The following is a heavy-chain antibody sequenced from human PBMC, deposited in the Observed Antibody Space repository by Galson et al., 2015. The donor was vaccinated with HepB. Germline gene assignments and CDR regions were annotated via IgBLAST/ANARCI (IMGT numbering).Heavy chain of an antibody. CDR1: GGSFSGYY. Sequence: LSLTCAVYGGSFSGYYWSWIRQPPGKGLEWIGEINHSGSTNYNPSLKSRVTISVDTSKNQFSLKLSSVTAADTAVYYCATRAHVDTAMVTGVLNWFDPWGQGALVTVSS. V-gene: IGHV4-34*01. J-gene: IGHJ5*02. CDR2: INHSGST. CDR3: ATRAHVDTAMVTGVLNWFDP. D-gene: IGHD5-18*01.